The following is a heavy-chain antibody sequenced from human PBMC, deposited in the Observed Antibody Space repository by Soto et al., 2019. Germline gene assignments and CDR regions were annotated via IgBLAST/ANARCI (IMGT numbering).Heavy chain of an antibody. CDR1: GGSISSYY. J-gene: IGHJ6*02. CDR3: ARKGYSSGYYYYYGMDV. D-gene: IGHD3-22*01. CDR2: IYYSGST. V-gene: IGHV4-59*01. Sequence: SETLSLTCTVSGGSISSYYWSWIRQPPGKGLERIGYIYYSGSTNYNPSLKSRVTISVDTSKNQFSLKLSSVTAADTAVYYCARKGYSSGYYYYYGMDVWGQGTTVTVSS.